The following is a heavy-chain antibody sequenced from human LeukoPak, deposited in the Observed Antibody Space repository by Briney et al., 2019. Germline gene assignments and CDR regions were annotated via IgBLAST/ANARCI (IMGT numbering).Heavy chain of an antibody. CDR1: GFTFSTYD. V-gene: IGHV3-30*03. J-gene: IGHJ6*02. CDR3: ATYGMDV. Sequence: GGSLRLPCAASGFTFSTYDMHWVRQAPGKGLEWVAVISYDGSNKDFADSVKGRFTISRDSSKSTLYLQMNSLRAEDTAVYYCATYGMDVWGQGTTVTVSS. CDR2: ISYDGSNK.